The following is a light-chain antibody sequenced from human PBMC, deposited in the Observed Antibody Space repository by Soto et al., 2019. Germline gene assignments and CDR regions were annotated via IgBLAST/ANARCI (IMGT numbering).Light chain of an antibody. CDR3: QQYGNSPYT. V-gene: IGKV3-20*01. CDR1: QSVSSNY. CDR2: SAS. J-gene: IGKJ2*01. Sequence: EIVLTQSPGTLSLSPGEGATLSCRASQSVSSNYLSWYHQKPGQAPRLLIYSASSRASGIPDRFSGSGSGTDFTLTISRLEPEDFAVYYCQQYGNSPYTFGQGTKLEIK.